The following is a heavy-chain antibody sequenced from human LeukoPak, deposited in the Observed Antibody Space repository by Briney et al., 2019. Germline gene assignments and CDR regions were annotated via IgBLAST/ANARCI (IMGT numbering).Heavy chain of an antibody. CDR2: ISDDGDAT. CDR1: GFTFSTYA. CDR3: ANGWSPDY. V-gene: IGHV3-23*01. D-gene: IGHD2-15*01. J-gene: IGHJ4*02. Sequence: GGSLRLSCAASGFTFSTYAMSWVRQAPGKGLEWVSAISDDGDATYYADSVKGRFTIFRDNSKNTLYLQMNSLRAEDTAVYHCANGWSPDYWGRGTLVTVSS.